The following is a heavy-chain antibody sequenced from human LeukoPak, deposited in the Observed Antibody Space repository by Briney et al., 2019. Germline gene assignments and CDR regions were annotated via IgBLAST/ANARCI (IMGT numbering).Heavy chain of an antibody. J-gene: IGHJ6*03. Sequence: SETLSLTCAVYGGSFSGYYWSWIRQPPGKGLEWIGEINHSGSTNYNPSLKSRVTISVDTSKNQFSLKLSSVTAADTAVYYCASRKTTTYYYYYYMDVWGKGTTVTISS. CDR3: ASRKTTTYYYYYYMDV. V-gene: IGHV4-34*01. CDR1: GGSFSGYY. D-gene: IGHD4-11*01. CDR2: INHSGST.